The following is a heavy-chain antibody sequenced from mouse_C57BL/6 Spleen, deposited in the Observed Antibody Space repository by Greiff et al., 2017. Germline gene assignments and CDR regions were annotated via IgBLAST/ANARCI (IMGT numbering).Heavy chain of an antibody. J-gene: IGHJ4*01. Sequence: QVQLQQPGAELVMPGASVKLSCKASGYTFTSCWMHWVKQRPGQGLEWIGEIDPSDSYTNYNQNFKGKSTLTVDKSYSTAYMQLSSLTSEDSAVYYCATQFITPVVADDYAMDYGGQGTTVT. CDR1: GYTFTSCW. V-gene: IGHV1-69*01. CDR2: IDPSDSYT. D-gene: IGHD1-1*01. CDR3: ATQFITPVVADDYAMDY.